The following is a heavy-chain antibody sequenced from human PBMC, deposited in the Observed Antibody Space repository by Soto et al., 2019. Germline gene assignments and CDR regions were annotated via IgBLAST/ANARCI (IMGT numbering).Heavy chain of an antibody. CDR3: AKGPLQYYYDSSGYFS. Sequence: QVQLVESGGGVVQPGRSLRLSCAASGFTFSSYGMHWVRQAPGKGLEWVAVISYDGSNKYYADSVKGRFTISRDNSKNTLYLQMNSLRAEDTAVYYCAKGPLQYYYDSSGYFSWGQGTLVTVSS. J-gene: IGHJ4*02. CDR2: ISYDGSNK. CDR1: GFTFSSYG. D-gene: IGHD3-22*01. V-gene: IGHV3-30*18.